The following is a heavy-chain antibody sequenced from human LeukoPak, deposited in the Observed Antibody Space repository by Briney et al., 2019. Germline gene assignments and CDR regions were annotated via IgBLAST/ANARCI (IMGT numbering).Heavy chain of an antibody. CDR3: ARVSGYHWESFYDY. CDR1: GGSIISNTYC. V-gene: IGHV4-39*07. Sequence: PSETLSLTCTVSGGSIISNTYCCGWIRQPPGKGLEWSGEINHSGSTNYNPSLKSRVTISVYTSKNQCSLKRRSVTAADTAVYYCARVSGYHWESFYDYWGQGTLVTVSS. CDR2: INHSGST. D-gene: IGHD5-12*01. J-gene: IGHJ4*02.